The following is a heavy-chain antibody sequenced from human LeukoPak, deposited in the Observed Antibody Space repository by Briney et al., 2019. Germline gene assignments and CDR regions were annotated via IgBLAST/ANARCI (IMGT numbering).Heavy chain of an antibody. CDR1: GYTFTGYY. V-gene: IGHV1-2*02. J-gene: IGHJ4*02. CDR2: INPNSGGT. CDR3: ARDHITMIVVVTPGVFDY. D-gene: IGHD3-22*01. Sequence: ASVKVPCKASGYTFTGYYMHWVRQAPGQGLEWTGWINPNSGGTNYAQKFQGRVTMTRDTSISTAYMELSRLRSDDTAVYYCARDHITMIVVVTPGVFDYWGQGTLVTVSS.